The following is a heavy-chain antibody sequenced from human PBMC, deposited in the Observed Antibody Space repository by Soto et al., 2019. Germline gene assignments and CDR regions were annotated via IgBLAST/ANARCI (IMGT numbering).Heavy chain of an antibody. J-gene: IGHJ5*02. CDR2: IYYSGST. V-gene: IGHV4-39*01. CDR3: ATLPAATLLNWFDP. Sequence: SETLSLTCTVSGGSISSSSYYWGWIRQPPGKGLEWIGSIYYSGSTYYNPSLKSRVTISVDTSKNQFSLKLSSVTAADTAVYYCATLPAATLLNWFDPWGQGTLVTVSS. D-gene: IGHD2-2*01. CDR1: GGSISSSSYY.